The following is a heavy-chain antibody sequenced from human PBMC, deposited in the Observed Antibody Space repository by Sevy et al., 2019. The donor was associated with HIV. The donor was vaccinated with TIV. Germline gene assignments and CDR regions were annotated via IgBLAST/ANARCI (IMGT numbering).Heavy chain of an antibody. CDR2: ISWNSGSI. D-gene: IGHD5-18*01. CDR3: AKGRDIATILGWFDP. V-gene: IGHV3-9*01. CDR1: GFTFDDYA. J-gene: IGHJ5*02. Sequence: GGSLRLSCAASGFTFDDYAMHWVRQAPGKGLEWVSGISWNSGSIGYADSVKGRFTISRDNAKNSLYLQMNSLRAEDTALYYCAKGRDIATILGWFDPWGQGTLVTVS.